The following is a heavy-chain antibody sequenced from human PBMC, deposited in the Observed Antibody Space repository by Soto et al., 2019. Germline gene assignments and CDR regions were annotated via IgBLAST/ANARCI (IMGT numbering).Heavy chain of an antibody. D-gene: IGHD6-19*01. CDR1: GGSFSGYY. Sequence: QVQLQQWGAGLLKPSEILSLTCAVYGGSFSGYYWSWIRQPPGKGLEWIGEINHSGSTNYNPSLKSRVTISVDTSKNQFSLKLSSVTAADTAVYYCARGPRAVAGRGWFDPWGQGTLVTVSS. J-gene: IGHJ5*02. CDR3: ARGPRAVAGRGWFDP. CDR2: INHSGST. V-gene: IGHV4-34*01.